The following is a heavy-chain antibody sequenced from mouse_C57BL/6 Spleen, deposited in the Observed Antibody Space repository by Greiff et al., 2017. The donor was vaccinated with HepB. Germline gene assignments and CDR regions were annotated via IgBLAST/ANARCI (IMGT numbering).Heavy chain of an antibody. Sequence: EVQRVESGGGLVKPGGSLKLSCAASGFTFSSYAMSWVRQTPEKRLEWVATISDGGSYTYYPDNVKGRFTISRDNAKNNLYLQMSHLKSEDTAMYYCAREDSNYYYAMDYWGQGTSVTVSS. D-gene: IGHD2-5*01. J-gene: IGHJ4*01. V-gene: IGHV5-4*01. CDR1: GFTFSSYA. CDR2: ISDGGSYT. CDR3: AREDSNYYYAMDY.